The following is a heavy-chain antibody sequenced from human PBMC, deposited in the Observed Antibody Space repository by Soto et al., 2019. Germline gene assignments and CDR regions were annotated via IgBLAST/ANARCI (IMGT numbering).Heavy chain of an antibody. CDR2: IDWDDDK. V-gene: IGHV2-70*01. D-gene: IGHD2-15*01. CDR3: ARVVAAGAYYYYGSDV. Sequence: SGTTLVNPTQTLTLTCAFSGFSLSSVGMCVTWIRQPPGRALEWLALIDWDDDKYYSTSLKTRLTISKDTSKNQVVPTMANMDPADTATYYCARVVAAGAYYYYGSDVWGQGTTVTVSS. J-gene: IGHJ6*02. CDR1: GFSLSSVGMC.